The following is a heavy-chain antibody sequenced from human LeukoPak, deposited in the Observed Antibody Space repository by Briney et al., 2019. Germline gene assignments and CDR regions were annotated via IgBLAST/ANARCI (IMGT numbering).Heavy chain of an antibody. CDR2: IDPSDSYT. V-gene: IGHV5-10-1*01. Sequence: GESLKISCKGSGYSFTSYWIRWVRQMPGKGLEWMGRIDPSDSYTNYSPSFQGHVTISADKSISTAYLQWSSLKASDTAMYYCARRVSSSGWFDPWGQGTLVTVSS. CDR1: GYSFTSYW. CDR3: ARRVSSSGWFDP. J-gene: IGHJ5*02. D-gene: IGHD6-6*01.